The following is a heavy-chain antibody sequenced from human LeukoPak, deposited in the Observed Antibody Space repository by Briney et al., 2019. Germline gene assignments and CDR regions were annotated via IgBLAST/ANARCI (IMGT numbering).Heavy chain of an antibody. J-gene: IGHJ4*02. D-gene: IGHD1-26*01. V-gene: IGHV3-23*01. Sequence: GGSLRLSCAASGFTFSSYAMSWVRQAPGKGLEWVSAISGSGGSTYYADSVKGRFTIPRDNSKNTLYLQMNSLRAEDTAVYHCAKVSLSKVSVGANFDYWGQGTLVTVSS. CDR3: AKVSLSKVSVGANFDY. CDR2: ISGSGGST. CDR1: GFTFSSYA.